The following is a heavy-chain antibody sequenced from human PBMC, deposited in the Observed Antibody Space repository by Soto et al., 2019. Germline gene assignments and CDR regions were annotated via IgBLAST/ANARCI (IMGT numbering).Heavy chain of an antibody. J-gene: IGHJ4*02. CDR2: INPNSGGT. V-gene: IGHV1-2*02. CDR3: ARVSGNYYDSQYDY. Sequence: ASVKVSCKASGYTFTGYYMHWVRQAPGQGLEWMGWINPNSGGTNYAQKFQGRVTMTRDTSISTAYMELSRLRSDDTAVYYCARVSGNYYDSQYDYWGQGTMVTVSS. CDR1: GYTFTGYY. D-gene: IGHD3-22*01.